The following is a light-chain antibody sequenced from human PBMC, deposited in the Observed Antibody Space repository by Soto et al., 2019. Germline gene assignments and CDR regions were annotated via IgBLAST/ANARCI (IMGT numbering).Light chain of an antibody. CDR3: QQRSNWPPGTT. J-gene: IGKJ2*01. Sequence: EVVLTQSPATLSLSPGERAILSCRASQSISKYLAWYQQKPGQAPRLLIYDAFNRATGIPARFSGSGSGTDFILTISSLEPEDFAVYYCQQRSNWPPGTTFGQGTKLEIK. CDR2: DAF. V-gene: IGKV3-11*01. CDR1: QSISKY.